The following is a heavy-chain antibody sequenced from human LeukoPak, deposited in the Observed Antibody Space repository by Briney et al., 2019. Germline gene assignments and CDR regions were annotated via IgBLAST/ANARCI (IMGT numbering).Heavy chain of an antibody. V-gene: IGHV4-59*01. J-gene: IGHJ4*02. D-gene: IGHD5-18*01. CDR3: AREYSYGHGLDY. CDR2: IYSSGST. Sequence: PSETLSLTCTVSGGSINNYYWSWIRQPPGKGREWIGYIYSSGSTNYNPSLKSRVTISVDTSKNQFSLKLSSVTAADTAVYYCAREYSYGHGLDYWGQGTLVTVSS. CDR1: GGSINNYY.